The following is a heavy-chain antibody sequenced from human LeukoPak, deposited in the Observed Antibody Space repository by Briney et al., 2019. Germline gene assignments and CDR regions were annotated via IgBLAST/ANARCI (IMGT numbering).Heavy chain of an antibody. CDR1: GGSISSYY. CDR2: IYYSGST. CDR3: ATNALLVPSTFDS. D-gene: IGHD6-6*01. J-gene: IGHJ4*02. Sequence: SETLSLTCTVSGGSISSYYWSWIRQPPGKGLEWIGYIYYSGSTNYNPSLRSRLNISVDTSQNQFSLKVASVTAADTAVYYCATNALLVPSTFDSWGRGTLVIVSS. V-gene: IGHV4-59*12.